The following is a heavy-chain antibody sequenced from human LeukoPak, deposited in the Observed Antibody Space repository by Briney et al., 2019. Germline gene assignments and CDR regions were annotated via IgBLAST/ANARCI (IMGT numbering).Heavy chain of an antibody. J-gene: IGHJ4*02. V-gene: IGHV4-59*01. CDR3: ARDSRGYYDSSGYDY. Sequence: SETLSLTCTVSGGSISSYYWSWIRQPPGKGLEWIGYIYYSGSTNYNYNPSLKSRVTISVDTSKNQFSLKLSSVTAADTAVYYCARDSRGYYDSSGYDYWGQGTLVTVSS. CDR1: GGSISSYY. D-gene: IGHD3-22*01. CDR2: IYYSGSTNY.